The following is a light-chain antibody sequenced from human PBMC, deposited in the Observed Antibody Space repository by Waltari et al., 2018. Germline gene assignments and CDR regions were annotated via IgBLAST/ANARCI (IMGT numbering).Light chain of an antibody. Sequence: DIVMTQSPDSLAVSLGEGATVNCKSSQTLLYTSTNKNYLAWYQQKPGQPPKLLFYWASPRESGFPDRFTGSGSETDFTLTISSLQAEDVAVYYCQQYYSTPPTFGQGTKLEI. CDR2: WAS. V-gene: IGKV4-1*01. J-gene: IGKJ2*01. CDR3: QQYYSTPPT. CDR1: QTLLYTSTNKNY.